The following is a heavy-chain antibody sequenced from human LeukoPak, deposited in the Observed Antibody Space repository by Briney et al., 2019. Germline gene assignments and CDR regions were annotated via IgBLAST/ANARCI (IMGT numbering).Heavy chain of an antibody. V-gene: IGHV3-23*01. D-gene: IGHD3/OR15-3a*01. CDR1: GFTLSTFA. CDR3: ATHKYGLND. CDR2: ISGSGDNA. Sequence: GGPLRLSCVASGFTLSTFAISGVRQTPGKALECVSAISGSGDNAEYADSMKGRFPISRHNPKNTLYVQMNSLRVEDTAVYYSATHKYGLNDWGQRSFITASS. J-gene: IGHJ4*02.